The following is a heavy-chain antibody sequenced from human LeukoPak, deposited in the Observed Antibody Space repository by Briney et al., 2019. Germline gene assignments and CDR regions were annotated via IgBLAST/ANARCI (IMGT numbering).Heavy chain of an antibody. CDR3: ARDATVATFHD. CDR2: IYTSGST. D-gene: IGHD4-17*01. J-gene: IGHJ4*02. V-gene: IGHV4-4*07. CDR1: GGSFSGYY. Sequence: PSETLSLTCAVYGGSFSGYYWSWIRQPAGKGLEWIGRIYTSGSTNYSPSLNSRVTMSLDTSKNQFSLKLSSVTAADTAVYYCARDATVATFHDWGQGTLVTVSS.